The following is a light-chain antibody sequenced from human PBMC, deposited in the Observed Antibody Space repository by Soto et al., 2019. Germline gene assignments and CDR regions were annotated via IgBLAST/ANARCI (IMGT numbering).Light chain of an antibody. J-gene: IGLJ3*02. CDR3: AAWDDSLSGRGV. CDR1: SSNIGSNY. V-gene: IGLV1-47*02. CDR2: SNN. Sequence: QSVLTQPPSASGTPGQRVTISCSGSSSNIGSNYVYWYQQLPGTAPKLLIYSNNQRPSGVPDRFSGSKSGTSASLAISGLRYADEDDYYCAAWDDSLSGRGVFGGGTKLTVL.